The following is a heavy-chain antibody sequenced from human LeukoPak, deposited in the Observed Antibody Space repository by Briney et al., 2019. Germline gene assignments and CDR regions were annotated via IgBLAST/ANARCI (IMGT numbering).Heavy chain of an antibody. CDR1: GGSISSGGYY. V-gene: IGHV4-30-2*01. D-gene: IGHD2-2*01. CDR3: ARGFGSCSSTSCPYFDY. CDR2: IYHSGST. Sequence: SETLSLTCTVSGGSISSGGYYWSWIRQPPGKGLEWIGYIYHSGSTYYNPSLKSRVTISVDRSKNQFSLKLSSVTAADTAVYYCARGFGSCSSTSCPYFDYWGQGTLVTVSS. J-gene: IGHJ4*02.